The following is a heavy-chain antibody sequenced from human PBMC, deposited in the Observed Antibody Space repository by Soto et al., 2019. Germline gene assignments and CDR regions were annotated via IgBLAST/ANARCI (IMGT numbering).Heavy chain of an antibody. CDR1: GGTFSSYA. D-gene: IGHD3-10*01. Sequence: AVKVSCKASGGTFSSYAISWVRQAPGQGLEWMGGIIPIFGTANYAQKFQGRVTITADESTSTAYMELSSLRSEDTAVYYCARDDSGSAPRSYYGMDVWGQGTTVTVSS. J-gene: IGHJ6*02. CDR2: IIPIFGTA. CDR3: ARDDSGSAPRSYYGMDV. V-gene: IGHV1-69*13.